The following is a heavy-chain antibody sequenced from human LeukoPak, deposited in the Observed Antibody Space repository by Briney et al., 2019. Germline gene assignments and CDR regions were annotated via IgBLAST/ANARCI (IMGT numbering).Heavy chain of an antibody. CDR1: VYTFTYYY. D-gene: IGHD2-2*01. Sequence: ASVTVSFKSSVYTFTYYYMHWVRQAPGQGREWMGWINPNSGGTNYAQKFQGRVTMTTDTSISTAYMELSRLRSDDTAVYYCARDLIDCSSTSWCRGTLFDYWGQGTLVTVS. CDR2: INPNSGGT. CDR3: ARDLIDCSSTSWCRGTLFDY. V-gene: IGHV1-2*02. J-gene: IGHJ4*02.